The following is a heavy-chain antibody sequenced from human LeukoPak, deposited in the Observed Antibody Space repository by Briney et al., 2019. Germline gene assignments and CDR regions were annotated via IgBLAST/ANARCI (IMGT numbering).Heavy chain of an antibody. CDR2: IKQDGSEK. D-gene: IGHD3-22*01. V-gene: IGHV3-7*04. J-gene: IGHJ4*02. Sequence: GGSLRLSCAASGFTFSSYWMTWVRQAPGKGLEWVANIKQDGSEKYYVDSVKGRFTISRDNAKNSLYPQMNSLRAEDTAVYYCARGGYYYPDWGQGTLVTVST. CDR1: GFTFSSYW. CDR3: ARGGYYYPD.